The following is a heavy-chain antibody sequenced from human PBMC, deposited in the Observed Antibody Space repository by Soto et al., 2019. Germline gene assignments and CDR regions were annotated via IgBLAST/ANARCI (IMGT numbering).Heavy chain of an antibody. CDR2: IYYSGST. CDR3: AEVNAFWACYYSTNWFRP. CDR1: GGSISSYY. D-gene: IGHD3-3*01. J-gene: IGHJ5*02. Sequence: QVQLQESGPGLVKPSETLSLTCTVSGGSISSYYWSWIRQPPGKGLEWIGYIYYSGSTNYNPSLKSRVTNSVNTAKDQFPLELISVTGSETAVFFCAEVNAFWACYYSTNWFRPLGQGTLVTVSS. V-gene: IGHV4-59*01.